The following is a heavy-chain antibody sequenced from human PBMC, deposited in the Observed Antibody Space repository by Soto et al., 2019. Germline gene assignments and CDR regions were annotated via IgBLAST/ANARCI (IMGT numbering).Heavy chain of an antibody. J-gene: IGHJ4*02. Sequence: EVQLLESGGGLVQPGGSLRLSCAVSGFSFSTYGVTWVRQAPGKGLEWVSGVSGGSGVTHYADSVKGRFTITGDNSKNTVYLHMNSLRVEDTAVYYRAKWNGYGDYWGQGALVTVSS. CDR2: VSGGSGVT. D-gene: IGHD1-1*01. CDR1: GFSFSTYG. V-gene: IGHV3-23*01. CDR3: AKWNGYGDY.